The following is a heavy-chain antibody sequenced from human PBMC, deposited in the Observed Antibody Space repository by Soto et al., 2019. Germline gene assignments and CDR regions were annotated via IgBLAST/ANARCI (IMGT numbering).Heavy chain of an antibody. CDR3: ARGGGRGYNELDP. D-gene: IGHD5-12*01. CDR1: GYTFTAYY. CDR2: INPNSGGT. V-gene: IGHV1-2*02. J-gene: IGHJ5*02. Sequence: ASVKVSCKASGYTFTAYYMHWVRQAPGQGLEWMGWINPNSGGTYHAQNFQGRVAMTRDTSTTTAYMELASLRSDDTAVYYCARGGGRGYNELDPWGHGTLVTVSS.